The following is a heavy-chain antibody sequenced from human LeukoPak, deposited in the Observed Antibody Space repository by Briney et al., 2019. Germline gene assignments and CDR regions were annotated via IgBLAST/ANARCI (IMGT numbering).Heavy chain of an antibody. J-gene: IGHJ3*01. CDR1: GFTVSTNY. CDR2: IYSGGST. Sequence: GGSLRLSCAASGFTVSTNYMTWVRQAPGKGLEWVSVIYSGGSTYYADSVKGRFTISRDNSKNTLYLQMNRLRAEDTAVYYCARVGYSYAFDVWGQGTMVTVSS. CDR3: ARVGYSYAFDV. V-gene: IGHV3-66*01. D-gene: IGHD1-1*01.